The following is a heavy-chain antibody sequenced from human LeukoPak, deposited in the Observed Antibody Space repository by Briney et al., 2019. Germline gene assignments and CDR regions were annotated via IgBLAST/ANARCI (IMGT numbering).Heavy chain of an antibody. V-gene: IGHV3-23*01. CDR2: TSGSGGST. CDR3: AKAIGYCSSTSCSDDAFDI. Sequence: GGSLRLSCAASGFTFSSYAMSWVRQAPGKGLEWVSATSGSGGSTYYADSVKGRFTISRDNSKNTLYLQMNSLRAEDTAVYYCAKAIGYCSSTSCSDDAFDIWGQGTMVTVSS. J-gene: IGHJ3*02. D-gene: IGHD2-2*01. CDR1: GFTFSSYA.